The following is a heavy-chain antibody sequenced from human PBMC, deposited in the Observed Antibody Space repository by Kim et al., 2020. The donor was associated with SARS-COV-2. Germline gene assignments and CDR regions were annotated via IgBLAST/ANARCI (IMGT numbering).Heavy chain of an antibody. CDR1: GFTFFGHA. J-gene: IGHJ4*02. V-gene: IGHV3-23*01. CDR3: MKGGWGWIWDH. Sequence: GGSLRLSCTTSGFTFFGHAMSWVRQAPGQGLEWVSSIDGSDGTTYYVDSVKGRFTISRDDAKNTLYLEMSALRADDTATYYCMKGGWGWIWDHWGKGTLV. D-gene: IGHD2-2*03. CDR2: IDGSDGTT.